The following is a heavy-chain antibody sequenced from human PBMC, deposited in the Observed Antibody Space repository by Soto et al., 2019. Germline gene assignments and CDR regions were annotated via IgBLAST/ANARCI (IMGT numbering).Heavy chain of an antibody. CDR3: ARLGHYGSGTHWYFDL. Sequence: QVQLVESGGDVVRPGKSLRLSCAASGFTFSTYAMHWVRQAPGKGLEWVAVIWKDGSDKYYADSVKGRFTISRDNAKDTLYLQMNSLRAEDTAVYYCARLGHYGSGTHWYFDLWGRGTLVTVSS. CDR2: IWKDGSDK. V-gene: IGHV3-33*01. CDR1: GFTFSTYA. D-gene: IGHD3-10*01. J-gene: IGHJ2*01.